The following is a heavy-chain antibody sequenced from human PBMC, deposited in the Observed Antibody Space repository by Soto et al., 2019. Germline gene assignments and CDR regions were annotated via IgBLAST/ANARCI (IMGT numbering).Heavy chain of an antibody. CDR3: ARSGCDYYYYGMDV. CDR1: GGSISSGDYY. V-gene: IGHV4-30-4*01. CDR2: IYHSGST. Sequence: SETLSLTCTVSGGSISSGDYYWSWIRQPPGKGLEWIGYIYHSGSTYYNPSLKSRVTISVDTSKNQFSLKLSSVTAADTAVYYCARSGCDYYYYGMDVWGQGTTVTVSS. D-gene: IGHD6-19*01. J-gene: IGHJ6*02.